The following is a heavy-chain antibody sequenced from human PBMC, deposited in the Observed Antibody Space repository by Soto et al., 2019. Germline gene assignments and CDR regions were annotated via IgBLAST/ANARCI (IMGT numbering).Heavy chain of an antibody. Sequence: XSVKISCKASVYTFTCYYIHWVRQAPGQGLEWMGWINPNSGGTNYAQKFQGWVTMTRDTSISTAYMELSRLRSDDTAVYYCATQRDYGDYGAFDYWGQGTLVTVSS. D-gene: IGHD4-17*01. CDR1: VYTFTCYY. CDR3: ATQRDYGDYGAFDY. V-gene: IGHV1-2*04. J-gene: IGHJ4*02. CDR2: INPNSGGT.